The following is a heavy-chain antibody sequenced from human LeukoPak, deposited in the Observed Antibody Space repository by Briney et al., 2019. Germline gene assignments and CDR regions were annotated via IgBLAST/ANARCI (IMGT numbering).Heavy chain of an antibody. D-gene: IGHD3-22*01. CDR2: ITPSGST. CDR3: ASSFYYDSRDY. CDR1: GGSFSGYF. V-gene: IGHV4-34*01. Sequence: SETLSLTCVAYGGSFSGYFWSWIRQPPGKGLEWIGEITPSGSTNYNPSLKSRVSISIDTSKKELSLRLTSVTAADSAVYYCASSFYYDSRDYWGQGTLVTVSS. J-gene: IGHJ4*02.